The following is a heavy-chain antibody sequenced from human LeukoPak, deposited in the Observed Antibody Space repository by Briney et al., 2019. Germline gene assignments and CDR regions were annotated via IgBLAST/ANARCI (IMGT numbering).Heavy chain of an antibody. CDR3: ASGYCCSTSCSKVYYYYGMDV. J-gene: IGHJ6*02. CDR1: GYTFTSYA. V-gene: IGHV1-3*01. CDR2: INAGNGNT. Sequence: GASVRVSCKASGYTFTSYAMHWVRQAPGQRLEWMGWINAGNGNTKYSQKFQGRVTITRDTSASTAYMELSSLRSEDTAVYYCASGYCCSTSCSKVYYYYGMDVWGQGTTVTVSS. D-gene: IGHD2-2*01.